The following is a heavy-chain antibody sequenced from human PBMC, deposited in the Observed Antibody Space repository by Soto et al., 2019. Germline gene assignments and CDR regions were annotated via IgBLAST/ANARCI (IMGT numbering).Heavy chain of an antibody. J-gene: IGHJ4*02. D-gene: IGHD2-15*01. Sequence: QVQLVQSGAEVKKPGSSVKVSCKASGGTFSTYTLYWVRQAPGQGLEWMGGISPGIDIRDHAQKFQGRVTITADESTSTVYMQLSTLISEDTALYYCAGGMCFGGSCYLDVWGQGTLVTVSS. CDR2: ISPGIDIR. CDR3: AGGMCFGGSCYLDV. CDR1: GGTFSTYT. V-gene: IGHV1-69*12.